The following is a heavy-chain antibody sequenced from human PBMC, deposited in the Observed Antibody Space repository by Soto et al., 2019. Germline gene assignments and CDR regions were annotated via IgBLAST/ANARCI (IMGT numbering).Heavy chain of an antibody. J-gene: IGHJ6*02. CDR1: GYTFASYA. D-gene: IGHD2-8*01. CDR3: ARDPYHVLMVNAPNLYGMDV. Sequence: ASVKVSCKASGYTFASYAISWMRQAPGQGLEWMGWISAYNGNTNYPQSLQGRLTMTTDTSTTTAYMELRNLRSDDTAVYYCARDPYHVLMVNAPNLYGMDVWGQGTTVTVSS. CDR2: ISAYNGNT. V-gene: IGHV1-18*01.